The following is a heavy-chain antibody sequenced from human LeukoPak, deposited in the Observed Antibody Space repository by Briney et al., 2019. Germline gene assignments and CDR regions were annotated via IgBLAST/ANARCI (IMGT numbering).Heavy chain of an antibody. CDR3: ARVNPLYCSSTTCLFDY. CDR2: INPNSGDT. J-gene: IGHJ4*02. CDR1: GYTFTGYY. D-gene: IGHD2-2*01. Sequence: ASVKVSCKASGYTFTGYYMHWVRQAPGQGFEWMGWINPNSGDTNCAQKFQGRVTMTRDTSISTAHMELSRLRSDDTAVYYCARVNPLYCSSTTCLFDYWGQGTLVTVSS. V-gene: IGHV1-2*02.